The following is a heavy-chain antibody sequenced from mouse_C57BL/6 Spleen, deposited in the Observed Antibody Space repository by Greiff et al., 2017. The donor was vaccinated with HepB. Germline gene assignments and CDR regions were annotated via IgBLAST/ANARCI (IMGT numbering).Heavy chain of an antibody. Sequence: EVQRVESGAELVRPGASVKLSCTASGFNIKDDYMHWVKQRPEQGLEWIGWIDPENGDTEYASKFQGKATIPADTSSNTAYLQLSSLTSEDTAVYYCTTNYYGSSYRRYFDVWGTGTTVTVSS. D-gene: IGHD1-1*01. J-gene: IGHJ1*03. CDR2: IDPENGDT. V-gene: IGHV14-4*01. CDR3: TTNYYGSSYRRYFDV. CDR1: GFNIKDDY.